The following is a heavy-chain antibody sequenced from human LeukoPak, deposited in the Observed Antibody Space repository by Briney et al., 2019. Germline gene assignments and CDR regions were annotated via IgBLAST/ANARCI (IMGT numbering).Heavy chain of an antibody. Sequence: GGSLRLSCAPSGFTFSSYAMSWVRQAPGKGLEWVSAISGSGGSTYSADSVKGRFTISRDNSKNTLYLQMNSLRAEDTAVYYCAKGPFGYSSGWYWYFDYWGQGTLVTVSS. CDR3: AKGPFGYSSGWYWYFDY. D-gene: IGHD6-19*01. CDR2: ISGSGGST. V-gene: IGHV3-23*01. J-gene: IGHJ4*02. CDR1: GFTFSSYA.